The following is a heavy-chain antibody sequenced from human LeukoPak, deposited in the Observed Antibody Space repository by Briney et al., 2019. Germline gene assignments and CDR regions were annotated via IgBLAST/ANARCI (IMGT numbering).Heavy chain of an antibody. J-gene: IGHJ6*02. CDR1: GGSVSSGSYY. CDR2: IYYSGST. V-gene: IGHV4-61*01. Sequence: SETLSLTCTVSGGSVSSGSYYWSWIRQPPGKGLEWIGYIYYSGSTNYNPSLKSRVTISVDTSKNQFSLKLSSVTAADTAVYYCASGLNLLYHYYYGMDVWGQGTTVTVSS. CDR3: ASGLNLLYHYYYGMDV.